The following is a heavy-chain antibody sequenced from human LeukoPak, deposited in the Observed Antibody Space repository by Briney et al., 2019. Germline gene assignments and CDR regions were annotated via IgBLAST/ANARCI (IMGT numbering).Heavy chain of an antibody. CDR2: IWYDGSNT. J-gene: IGHJ6*02. Sequence: GGSLRLSCAASGFTFSSYGMHWVRQAPGKGLEWVAVIWYDGSNTYYADSVKGRFTISRDNSKNTLYLQMNSLRAEDTAVYYCARETAYYDFWSGSQDYYYYGMDVWGQGTTVTVSS. CDR1: GFTFSSYG. CDR3: ARETAYYDFWSGSQDYYYYGMDV. V-gene: IGHV3-33*01. D-gene: IGHD3-3*01.